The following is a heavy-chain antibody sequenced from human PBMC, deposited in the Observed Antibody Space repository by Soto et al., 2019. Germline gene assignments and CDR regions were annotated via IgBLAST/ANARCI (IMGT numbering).Heavy chain of an antibody. D-gene: IGHD2-15*01. CDR1: GYTFIDYS. CDR2: INPSSGET. Sequence: ASVKVSCKASGYTFIDYSIQWVRQAPGQGLEWMGWINPSSGETTYAQKFQGRVTMTRDTSISTAYMDLITLRSDDTAIYYCVRGLKWSDLDYWGQGTPVTVYS. J-gene: IGHJ4*02. CDR3: VRGLKWSDLDY. V-gene: IGHV1-2*02.